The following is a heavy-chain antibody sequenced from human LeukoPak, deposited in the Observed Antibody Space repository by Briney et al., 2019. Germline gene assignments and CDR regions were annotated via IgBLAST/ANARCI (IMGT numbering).Heavy chain of an antibody. D-gene: IGHD6-13*01. CDR3: AKSYSSSWYYYGMDV. J-gene: IGHJ6*02. Sequence: GGSLRLSCVASGFTFSSYGMHWVRQAPGKGLEWVAVISYDGSNKYYADSVKGRFTISRDNSKNTLYLQMNSLRAEDTALYYCAKSYSSSWYYYGMDVWGQGTTVTVSS. CDR2: ISYDGSNK. V-gene: IGHV3-30*18. CDR1: GFTFSSYG.